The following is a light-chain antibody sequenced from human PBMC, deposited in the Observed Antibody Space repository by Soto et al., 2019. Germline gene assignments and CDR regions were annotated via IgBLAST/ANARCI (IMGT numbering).Light chain of an antibody. J-gene: IGKJ4*01. Sequence: EIVMTQSPATLSVSPGERATLSCRASQSVSNNLAWYLHKPGQAPRLLIYGASTRATGIPARFSGSGSGTEFTLTISSLQSEDFAVYYCQQYNNWPPLTFGGGTTVEIK. CDR3: QQYNNWPPLT. CDR2: GAS. V-gene: IGKV3-15*01. CDR1: QSVSNN.